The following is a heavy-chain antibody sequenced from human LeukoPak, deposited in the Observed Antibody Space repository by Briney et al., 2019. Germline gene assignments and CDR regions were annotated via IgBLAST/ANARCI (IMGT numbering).Heavy chain of an antibody. D-gene: IGHD2-2*01. CDR3: ARPLGYCGSTSCYGGTVFDY. J-gene: IGHJ4*02. CDR1: GYTFTSYG. V-gene: IGHV1-18*01. Sequence: ASVKVSCKASGYTFTSYGISWVRQAPGQGLEWMGWISAYNGNTNYAQKLQGRVTMTTDTSTSTAYMELRSLRSDDTAVYYCARPLGYCGSTSCYGGTVFDYWGQGTLVTVSS. CDR2: ISAYNGNT.